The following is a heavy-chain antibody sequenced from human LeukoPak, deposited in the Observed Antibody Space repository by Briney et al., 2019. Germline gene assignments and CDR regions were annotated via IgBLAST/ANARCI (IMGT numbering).Heavy chain of an antibody. CDR1: GGSFSGYY. Sequence: SETLSLTCAVYGGSFSGYYWSWIRQPPGKGLEWIGEINHSGSTNYNPSLKSRVTISVDTSKNQFSPKLSSVTAADTAVYYCARGYYYDSSGYYVGVNYFDYWGQGTLVTVSS. D-gene: IGHD3-22*01. CDR2: INHSGST. J-gene: IGHJ4*02. V-gene: IGHV4-34*01. CDR3: ARGYYYDSSGYYVGVNYFDY.